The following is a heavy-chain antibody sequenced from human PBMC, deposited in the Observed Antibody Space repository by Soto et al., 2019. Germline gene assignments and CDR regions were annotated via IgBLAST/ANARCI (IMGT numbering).Heavy chain of an antibody. J-gene: IGHJ6*03. V-gene: IGHV4-34*01. CDR1: GGSFSGYY. CDR2: INHSGST. CDR3: ARGLGDYGEYYYYYMDV. Sequence: SETLSLTCAVYGGSFSGYYWSWIRQPPGKGLEWIGEINHSGSTNYNPSLKSRVTISVDTSKNQFSLKLSSVTAADTAVYYCARGLGDYGEYYYYYMDVWGKGTTVTVSS. D-gene: IGHD4-17*01.